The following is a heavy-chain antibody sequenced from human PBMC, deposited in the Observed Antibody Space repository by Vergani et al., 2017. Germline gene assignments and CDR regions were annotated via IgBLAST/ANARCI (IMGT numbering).Heavy chain of an antibody. CDR2: INPSGGNT. D-gene: IGHD4-23*01. V-gene: IGHV1-46*01. CDR3: ARGSPVVTEVGFDI. Sequence: QVQLVQSGAEVKKPGASVKVSCKTSGYIFTNYYMHWVRQAPGQGLEWMGIINPSGGNTRYAQKVQGRVSMTRDTSTRTVYMELSSLKSEDAAMYYCARGSPVVTEVGFDIWGQGTMVTVSS. J-gene: IGHJ3*02. CDR1: GYIFTNYY.